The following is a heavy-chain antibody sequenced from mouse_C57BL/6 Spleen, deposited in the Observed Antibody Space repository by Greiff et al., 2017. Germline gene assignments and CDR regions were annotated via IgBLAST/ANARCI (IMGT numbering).Heavy chain of an antibody. CDR3: TRDRDYGPFAY. D-gene: IGHD2-4*01. CDR1: GFTFSSYA. V-gene: IGHV5-9-1*02. Sequence: EVQRVESGEGLVKPGGSLKLSCAASGFTFSSYAMSWVRQTPEKRLEWVAYISSGGDYIYYADTVKGRFTISRDNARNTLYLQMSSLKSEDTAMYYCTRDRDYGPFAYWGQGTLVTVSA. J-gene: IGHJ3*01. CDR2: ISSGGDYI.